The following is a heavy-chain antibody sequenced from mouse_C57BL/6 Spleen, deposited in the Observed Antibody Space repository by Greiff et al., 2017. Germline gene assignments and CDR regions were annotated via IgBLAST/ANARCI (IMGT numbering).Heavy chain of an antibody. V-gene: IGHV5-12*01. CDR2: ISNGGGST. J-gene: IGHJ4*01. CDR3: ARELICYYGSSSYYYAMDY. D-gene: IGHD1-1*01. CDR1: GFTFSDYY. Sequence: EVQLVESGGGLVQPGGSLKLSCAASGFTFSDYYMYWVRQTPEKRLEWVAYISNGGGSTYYPDTVKGRFTISRDNAKNTLYLKMSRLKSDDTAMYYCARELICYYGSSSYYYAMDYWGQGTSVTVSS.